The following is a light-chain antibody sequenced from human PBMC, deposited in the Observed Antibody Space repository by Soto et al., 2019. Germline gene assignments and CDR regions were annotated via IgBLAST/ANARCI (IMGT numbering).Light chain of an antibody. CDR3: QQFDSSRIYS. CDR1: QSVTSTY. V-gene: IGKV3-20*01. Sequence: EILLTQSPGTLSLSPGETATLSCRASQSVTSTYLAWYQQRPGQSPRLIIYGGSTRATGFPDRFSGGGSGTDLTLTISRLEPEDSAVYYCHCQQFDSSRIYSFGQGTKLEI. CDR2: GGS. J-gene: IGKJ2*03.